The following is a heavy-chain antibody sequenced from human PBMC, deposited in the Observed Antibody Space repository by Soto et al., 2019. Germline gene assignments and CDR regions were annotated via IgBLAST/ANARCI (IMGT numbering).Heavy chain of an antibody. CDR1: GYTFTSYY. CDR2: MNPNSGNT. V-gene: IGHV1-8*03. CDR3: ARDEENWLDP. J-gene: IGHJ5*02. Sequence: ASVKVSCKASGYTFTSYYMHWVRQAPGQGLEWRGWMNPNSGNTGYAQKFQGRVTITADESTSTAYMELSSLRSEDTAVYYGARDEENWLDPWGQGTLVTVCS.